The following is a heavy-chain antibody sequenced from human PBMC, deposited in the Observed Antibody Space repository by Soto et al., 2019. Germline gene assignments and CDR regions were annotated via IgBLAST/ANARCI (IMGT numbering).Heavy chain of an antibody. D-gene: IGHD2-2*02. Sequence: QVQLVQSGAEVKKPGSSVKVSCKASGGTFSSYAISWVRQAPGQGLEWMGGIIPIFGTANYAQKFQGRVPITADESTSTAYMELSSLRSEDTAVYYCAAASGCSSTSCYTVGAFDIWGQGTMVTVSS. J-gene: IGHJ3*02. CDR1: GGTFSSYA. CDR3: AAASGCSSTSCYTVGAFDI. V-gene: IGHV1-69*01. CDR2: IIPIFGTA.